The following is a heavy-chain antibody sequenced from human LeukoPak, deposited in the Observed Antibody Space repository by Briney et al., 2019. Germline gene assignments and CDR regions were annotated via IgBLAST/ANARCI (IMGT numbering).Heavy chain of an antibody. CDR1: GFTFSDYY. V-gene: IGHV3-11*01. D-gene: IGHD5-18*01. CDR2: MSSSGSII. Sequence: PGGSLRLSCAASGFTFSDYYMSWIRQAPGKGLEWLSYMSSSGSIIWYAVSVKGRFTISRDNAKNSLYLQRNSLRAEDTAVYYCANGYSYVRTYWGQGTLVTVSS. CDR3: ANGYSYVRTY. J-gene: IGHJ4*02.